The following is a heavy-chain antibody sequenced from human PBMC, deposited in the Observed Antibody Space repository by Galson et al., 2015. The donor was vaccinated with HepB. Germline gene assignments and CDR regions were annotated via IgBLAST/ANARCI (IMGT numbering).Heavy chain of an antibody. CDR2: IIPIFGTA. CDR3: ARWDSSSKPNHDYYYYYGMDV. CDR1: GGTFSSYA. Sequence: SVKVSCKASGGTFSSYAISWVRQAPGQGLEWMGGIIPIFGTANYAQKFQGRVTITADESTSTAYMELSSLRSEDTAVYYCARWDSSSKPNHDYYYYYGMDVWGQGTTVTVSS. D-gene: IGHD6-13*01. J-gene: IGHJ6*02. V-gene: IGHV1-69*13.